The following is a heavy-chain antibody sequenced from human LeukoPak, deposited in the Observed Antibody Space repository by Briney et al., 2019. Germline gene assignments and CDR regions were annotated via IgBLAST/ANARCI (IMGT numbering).Heavy chain of an antibody. CDR3: ARQYYYDSSGYYGLHY. V-gene: IGHV1-2*02. Sequence: ASVKVSCKASGYTFTGYYMHWMRQAPGQGLEFIGWINPNSGGTNYAQKFQGRVTMTRDTSINTAYMELSRLRSDDTAVYYCARQYYYDSSGYYGLHYWGQGTLVTVSS. CDR2: INPNSGGT. D-gene: IGHD3-22*01. CDR1: GYTFTGYY. J-gene: IGHJ4*02.